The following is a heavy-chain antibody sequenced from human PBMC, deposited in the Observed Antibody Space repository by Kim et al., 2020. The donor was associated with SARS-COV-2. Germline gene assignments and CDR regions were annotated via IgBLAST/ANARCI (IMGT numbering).Heavy chain of an antibody. V-gene: IGHV3-48*03. CDR3: ARDSGQAVAAGLDY. D-gene: IGHD6-19*01. J-gene: IGHJ4*02. Sequence: GGSLRLSCAASGFTFSSYEMNWVRQAPGKGLEWVSYISSSGSTIYYADSVKGRFTISRDNAKNSLYLQMNSLRAEDTAVYYCARDSGQAVAAGLDYWGQGTLVTSSS. CDR1: GFTFSSYE. CDR2: ISSSGSTI.